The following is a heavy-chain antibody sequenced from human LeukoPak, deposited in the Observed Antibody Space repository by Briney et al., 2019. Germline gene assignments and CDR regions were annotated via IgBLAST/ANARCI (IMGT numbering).Heavy chain of an antibody. Sequence: PGGSLRLSCVASEFTFSSYSMSWVRQAPGRGPEWVSSITSSGDLTFYTDSVKGRLTISRDNAKNTLYLQMNSLRAEDPAIYYCARLLCSGYMCGVFDNCGRGNLVTASS. CDR1: EFTFSSYS. CDR2: ITSSGDLT. CDR3: ARLLCSGYMCGVFDN. V-gene: IGHV3-23*01. D-gene: IGHD3-22*01. J-gene: IGHJ4*02.